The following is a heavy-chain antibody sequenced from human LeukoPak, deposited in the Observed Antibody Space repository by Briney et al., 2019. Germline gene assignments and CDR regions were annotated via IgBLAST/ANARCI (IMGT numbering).Heavy chain of an antibody. CDR2: INSDGSNT. CDR1: GFTFSRYW. CDR3: ARAPDYGDYGNAFDI. V-gene: IGHV3-74*01. D-gene: IGHD4-17*01. Sequence: PGGSLRLSCAASGFTFSRYWMHWVRQAPGKGLVWVSRINSDGSNTSYADSVKGRFTLSRDNAKNTLYLQMNSLRAEDTAVYYCARAPDYGDYGNAFDIWGEGTTVTVSS. J-gene: IGHJ3*02.